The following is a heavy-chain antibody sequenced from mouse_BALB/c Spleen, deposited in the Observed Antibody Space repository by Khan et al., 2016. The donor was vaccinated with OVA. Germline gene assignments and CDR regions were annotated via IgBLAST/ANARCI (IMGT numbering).Heavy chain of an antibody. CDR2: INPSNGYT. CDR3: VSDGGEHRNDDWFAY. D-gene: IGHD2-14*01. J-gene: IGHJ3*01. V-gene: IGHV1-4*01. Sequence: QVQLKESGAELARPGASVKMSCKASGYTFTSYTIHWIKKRPGQGLEWIGYINPSNGYTNYNQKFKDKATLTTDKSSTTAYLQLSSLTSDDSAVYACVSDGGEHRNDDWFAYWGQGTLVTVSA. CDR1: GYTFTSYT.